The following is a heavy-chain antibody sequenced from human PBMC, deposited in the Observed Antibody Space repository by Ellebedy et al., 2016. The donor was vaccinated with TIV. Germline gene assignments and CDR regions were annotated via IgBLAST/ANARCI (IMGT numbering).Heavy chain of an antibody. CDR1: GGSFSGYY. J-gene: IGHJ6*02. CDR3: ARHVEMEWLLSPVYGLDV. V-gene: IGHV4-59*08. D-gene: IGHD3-3*01. CDR2: INYSGST. Sequence: MPSETLSLTCAVYGGSFSGYYWSWIRQPPGKGLEWIGCINYSGSTNYNSSLKSRVTISVDTSKNQFSLNLSSVTAADTGVYYCARHVEMEWLLSPVYGLDVWGQGTTVTVSS.